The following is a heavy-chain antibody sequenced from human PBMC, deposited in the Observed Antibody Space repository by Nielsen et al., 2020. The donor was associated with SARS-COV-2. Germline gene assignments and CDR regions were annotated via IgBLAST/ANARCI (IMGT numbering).Heavy chain of an antibody. CDR1: GFTFSSYA. Sequence: GESLKISCAASGFTFSSYAMSWVRQAPGKGLEWVSAISGSGGSTYYADSVKGRFTISRDNSKNTLYLQMNSLRAEDTAVYYCVKGDSSKNWYFDLWGRGTLVTVSS. CDR3: VKGDSSKNWYFDL. J-gene: IGHJ2*01. V-gene: IGHV3-23*01. CDR2: ISGSGGST. D-gene: IGHD3-22*01.